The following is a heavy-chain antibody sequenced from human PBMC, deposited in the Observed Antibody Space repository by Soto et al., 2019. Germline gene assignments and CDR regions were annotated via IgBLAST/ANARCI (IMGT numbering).Heavy chain of an antibody. J-gene: IGHJ4*02. CDR1: GGSFSSFS. CDR2: IIPILGTA. Sequence: QVILAQSGAEVKKPGSSVKVSCKVSGGSFSSFSINWVRQAPGQRCEWMGGIIPILGTANFTQKFQDRVTFTADESTATAYMTLSSLTSEDTAFYYCTSFDSNGYYPQNHYWGPGTQVTVSS. CDR3: TSFDSNGYYPQNHY. V-gene: IGHV1-69*01. D-gene: IGHD3-22*01.